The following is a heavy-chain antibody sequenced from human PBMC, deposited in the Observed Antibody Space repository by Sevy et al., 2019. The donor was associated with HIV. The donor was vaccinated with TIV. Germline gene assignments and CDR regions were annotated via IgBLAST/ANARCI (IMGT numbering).Heavy chain of an antibody. V-gene: IGHV4-59*01. CDR3: ARVGPAGPGDYYYYGMDV. CDR1: GGSISSYY. CDR2: IYYSGST. D-gene: IGHD6-13*01. Sequence: SETLSLTCTVSGGSISSYYWSWIRQPPGKGLEWIGYIYYSGSTNYNPSLKSRVTVSVDTSKNQFSLKLSSVTAADTAVYYCARVGPAGPGDYYYYGMDVWGQGTTVTVSS. J-gene: IGHJ6*02.